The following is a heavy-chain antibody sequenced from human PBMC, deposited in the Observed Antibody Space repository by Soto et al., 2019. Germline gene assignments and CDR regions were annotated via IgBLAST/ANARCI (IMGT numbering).Heavy chain of an antibody. J-gene: IGHJ5*02. V-gene: IGHV4-59*01. CDR1: GGSISNYY. CDR2: IYYSGST. CDR3: ARDSALNYDILTGYYGGGSWFDP. Sequence: PSETLSLTCTVSGGSISNYYWSWIRQPPGKGLEWIGYIYYSGSTNYNPSLKSRVTISVDTSKNQFSLKLSSVTAADTAVYYCARDSALNYDILTGYYGGGSWFDPWGQGTLVTVSS. D-gene: IGHD3-9*01.